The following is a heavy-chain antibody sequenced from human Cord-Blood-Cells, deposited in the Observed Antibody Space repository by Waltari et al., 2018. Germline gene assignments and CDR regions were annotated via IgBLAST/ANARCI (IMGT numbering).Heavy chain of an antibody. J-gene: IGHJ4*02. D-gene: IGHD4-4*01. V-gene: IGHV3-30*18. CDR3: AKDRGNYYFDY. CDR1: GFTFSSYG. CDR2: ISYDGSNK. Sequence: QVQLVESGGGVVQPGRSLRLSCAASGFTFSSYGMHWVRQAPGKGLEWVAVISYDGSNKYYADSVKGRFTISRDNSKNTLYLQMNSLRAEDTAVYYGAKDRGNYYFDYWGQGTLVTVSS.